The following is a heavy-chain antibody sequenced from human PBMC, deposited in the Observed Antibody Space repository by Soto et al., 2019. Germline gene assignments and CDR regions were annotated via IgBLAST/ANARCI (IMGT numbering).Heavy chain of an antibody. V-gene: IGHV4-59*01. CDR2: IYYSGST. CDR1: GGSISSYY. Sequence: SETLSLTCTVSGGSISSYYWSWIRQPPGKGLEWIGYIYYSGSTNYNPSLKSRVTISVDTSKNQFSLKLSSVTAADTAVYYCARGGGGSGSYYRNNWFDPWGQGTLVTVS. D-gene: IGHD3-10*01. CDR3: ARGGGGSGSYYRNNWFDP. J-gene: IGHJ5*02.